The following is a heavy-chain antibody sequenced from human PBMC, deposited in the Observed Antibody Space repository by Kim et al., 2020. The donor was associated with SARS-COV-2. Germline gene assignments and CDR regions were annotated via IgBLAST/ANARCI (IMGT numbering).Heavy chain of an antibody. D-gene: IGHD6-19*01. CDR3: ARDSTGDSSGWF. CDR2: IYYSGST. V-gene: IGHV4-30-4*01. Sequence: SETLSLTCTVSGGSISGGGHYWSWIRQPPGRGLEWIGYIYYSGSTSYNPSLKSRVTISVDTSKNQFSPKLSSVTAADTAVYYCARDSTGDSSGWF. CDR1: GGSISGGGHY. J-gene: IGHJ5*01.